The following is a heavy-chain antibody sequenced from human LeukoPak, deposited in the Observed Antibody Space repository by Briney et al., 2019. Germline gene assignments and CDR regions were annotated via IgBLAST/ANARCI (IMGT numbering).Heavy chain of an antibody. J-gene: IGHJ4*02. D-gene: IGHD4-17*01. Sequence: PSETLSLTCTVSGGSISSGGYYWSWIRQHPGKGLEWIGYIYYSGSTYYNPSLKSRVTISVDTSKNQFSLKLSSVTAADTAVYYCARSGGDYENYSDYWGQGTLVTVSS. CDR2: IYYSGST. CDR3: ARSGGDYENYSDY. V-gene: IGHV4-31*03. CDR1: GGSISSGGYY.